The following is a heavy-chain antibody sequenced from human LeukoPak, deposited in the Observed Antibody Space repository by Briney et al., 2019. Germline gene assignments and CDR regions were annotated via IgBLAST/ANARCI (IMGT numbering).Heavy chain of an antibody. CDR3: AGHTIFEI. V-gene: IGHV4-59*08. J-gene: IGHJ3*02. Sequence: SETLSLTCTVSGGSISSYYWSWIRQPPGKGLEWIGYISYSGSTYYNPSLKSRVTISVDTSKNQFSLKLSSVTAADTAVYYCAGHTIFEIWGQGTMVTVSS. CDR2: ISYSGST. D-gene: IGHD2-2*01. CDR1: GGSISSYY.